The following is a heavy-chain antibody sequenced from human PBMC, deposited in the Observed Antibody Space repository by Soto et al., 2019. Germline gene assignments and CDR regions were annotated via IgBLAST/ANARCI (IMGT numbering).Heavy chain of an antibody. V-gene: IGHV1-18*01. CDR2: ISAHNGNT. J-gene: IGHJ4*02. D-gene: IGHD1-1*01. CDR3: ARGRYGDY. Sequence: QVHLVQSGAEVKKPGASVKVSCKASGYTFTSYGITWVRQAPGQGLEWMGWISAHNGNTDYAQKLQGRVIVIRDISTSTAYMELRSLISDDTAVYYCARGRYGDYWGQGARVTVSS. CDR1: GYTFTSYG.